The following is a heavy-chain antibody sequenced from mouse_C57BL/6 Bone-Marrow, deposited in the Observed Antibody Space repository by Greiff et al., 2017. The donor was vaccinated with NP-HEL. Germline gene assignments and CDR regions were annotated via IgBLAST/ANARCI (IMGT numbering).Heavy chain of an antibody. Sequence: QVQLQQSGAELMKPGASVKLSCKATGYTFTGNWIEWVKQRPGHGLEWIGEILPGSGNTYYNERFKGKATFTADTSSNTAYMQLSSLTTEDSAIYYCARDYYSSSDFDYWGQGTTLTVSS. J-gene: IGHJ2*01. CDR2: ILPGSGNT. D-gene: IGHD1-1*01. V-gene: IGHV1-9*01. CDR1: GYTFTGNW. CDR3: ARDYYSSSDFDY.